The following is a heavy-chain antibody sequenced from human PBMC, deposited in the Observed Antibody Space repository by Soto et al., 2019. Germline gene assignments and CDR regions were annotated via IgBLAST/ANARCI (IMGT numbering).Heavy chain of an antibody. D-gene: IGHD2-21*02. CDR2: IKSKSHGGTT. Sequence: GGSLRLSCAVFDLTFSTAWINWVSQATGKGLEWVGRIKSKSHGGTTDFAAPVKGRFAISRDDSKSIAHMEMNSLKIEDTAVYYCSTDSYTALTGVRLDNWGRGILVTVSS. CDR3: STDSYTALTGVRLDN. V-gene: IGHV3-15*07. J-gene: IGHJ4*01. CDR1: DLTFSTAW.